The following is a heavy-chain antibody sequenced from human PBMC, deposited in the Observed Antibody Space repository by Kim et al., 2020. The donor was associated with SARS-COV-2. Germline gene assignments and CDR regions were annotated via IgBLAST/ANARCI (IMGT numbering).Heavy chain of an antibody. CDR3: ARDYYDSSGYYYSDY. D-gene: IGHD3-22*01. V-gene: IGHV3-66*01. J-gene: IGHJ4*02. Sequence: EPGKGRLPISRDNSKNTLYLQRNSLRAEATAVYYCARDYYDSSGYYYSDYWGQGTLVTVSS.